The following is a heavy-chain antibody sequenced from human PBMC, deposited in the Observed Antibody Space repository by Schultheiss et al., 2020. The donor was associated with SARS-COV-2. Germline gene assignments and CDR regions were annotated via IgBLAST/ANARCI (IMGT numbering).Heavy chain of an antibody. D-gene: IGHD1-1*01. V-gene: IGHV3-30*02. CDR2: IWYDGSEK. J-gene: IGHJ4*02. CDR1: GFTFSTFG. Sequence: GGSLRLSCAASGFTFSTFGMHWVRQAPGKGLEWVAFIWYDGSEKYYADSVKGRFTISRDNSKNTLYLQMNSLRAEDTAVYYCLASGYPFDYWGRGTLVTVSS. CDR3: LASGYPFDY.